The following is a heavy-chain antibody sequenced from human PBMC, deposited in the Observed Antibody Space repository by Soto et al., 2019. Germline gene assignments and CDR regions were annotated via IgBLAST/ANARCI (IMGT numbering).Heavy chain of an antibody. V-gene: IGHV1-69*02. J-gene: IGHJ1*01. CDR2: IIPILGIA. D-gene: IGHD2-2*01. CDR3: ARGRPQLPAIGFQH. CDR1: GGTFSSYT. Sequence: QVQLVQSGAEVKKPGSSVKVSCKASGGTFSSYTISWVRQAPGQGLEWMGRIIPILGIANYAQKFQGRVTITADKSTSTADMELSSLRSEDTAVYYCARGRPQLPAIGFQHWGQGTLVTVSS.